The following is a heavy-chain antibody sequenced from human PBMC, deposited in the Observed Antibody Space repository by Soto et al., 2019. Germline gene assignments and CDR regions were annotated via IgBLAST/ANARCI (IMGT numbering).Heavy chain of an antibody. Sequence: QVQLVESGGGVVQPGRSLRLSCAASGFTFSSYGMHWVRQAPGKGLEWVAVIWYDGSNKYYADSVKGRFTISRDNSKNTLYLQMNSLRAEDTAVYYCARLSCGGDCYNGLDVWGQGTTVTVSS. D-gene: IGHD2-21*02. CDR2: IWYDGSNK. CDR1: GFTFSSYG. V-gene: IGHV3-33*01. CDR3: ARLSCGGDCYNGLDV. J-gene: IGHJ6*02.